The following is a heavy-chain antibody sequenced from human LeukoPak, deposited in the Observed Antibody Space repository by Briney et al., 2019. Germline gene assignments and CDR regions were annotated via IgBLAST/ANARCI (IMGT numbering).Heavy chain of an antibody. CDR2: IIPIFGTA. D-gene: IGHD6-13*01. CDR3: AVHSSSWYSPYYFDY. V-gene: IGHV1-69*05. Sequence: SVKVSCKASGGTFSSYAISWVRQAPGQGLEWMGRIIPIFGTANYAQKFQGRVTITTDESTSTAYMELSSLRSEDTAVYYCAVHSSSWYSPYYFDYWGQGTLVTVSS. CDR1: GGTFSSYA. J-gene: IGHJ4*02.